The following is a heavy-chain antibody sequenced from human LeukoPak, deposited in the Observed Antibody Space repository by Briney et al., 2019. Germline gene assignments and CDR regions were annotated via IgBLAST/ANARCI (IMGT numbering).Heavy chain of an antibody. Sequence: ASVKVSCKASGYTFTSYDINWVRQATGQGLEWMGWMNPNSGNTGYAQKFQGRVTITRNTSISTAYMELSSLRSEDTAVYYCARGGYYYDSSGYYSHLDYWGQGTLVTVSS. D-gene: IGHD3-22*01. V-gene: IGHV1-8*03. J-gene: IGHJ4*02. CDR2: MNPNSGNT. CDR1: GYTFTSYD. CDR3: ARGGYYYDSSGYYSHLDY.